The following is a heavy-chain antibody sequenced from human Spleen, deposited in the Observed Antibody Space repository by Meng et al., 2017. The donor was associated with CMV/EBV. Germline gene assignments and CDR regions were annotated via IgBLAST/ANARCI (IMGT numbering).Heavy chain of an antibody. Sequence: SETLSLTCAVYGGSFRGFYWTWIRQSPGKGLEWIGYIYYSGSTYYNPSLKSRVTISVDTSKNQFSLNLSSVTAADTAVYYCAREGSSNWFDPWGQGTLVTVSS. J-gene: IGHJ5*02. D-gene: IGHD6-6*01. CDR3: AREGSSNWFDP. CDR2: IYYSGST. V-gene: IGHV4-34*09. CDR1: GGSFRGFY.